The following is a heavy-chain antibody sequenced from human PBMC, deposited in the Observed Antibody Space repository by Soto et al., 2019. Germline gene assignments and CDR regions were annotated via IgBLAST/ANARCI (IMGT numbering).Heavy chain of an antibody. CDR3: ARADYYASGTYVYFDY. D-gene: IGHD3-10*01. CDR2: IHHSGNS. V-gene: IGHV4-31*03. CDR1: GGSFSNGNSY. J-gene: IGHJ4*02. Sequence: SQTLSLTCSVSGGSFSNGNSYWSWIRQHPEKGLEWIGYIHHSGNSHYNPSLKSRVTISVDTSKNQFSLRLSSMTAADTAVYYCARADYYASGTYVYFDYWGRGNLVTVS.